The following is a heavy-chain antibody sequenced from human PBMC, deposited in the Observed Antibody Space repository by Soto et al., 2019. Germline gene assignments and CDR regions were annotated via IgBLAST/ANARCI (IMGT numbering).Heavy chain of an antibody. D-gene: IGHD6-6*01. CDR2: IYYSGST. V-gene: IGHV4-39*01. Sequence: SETLSLTCTVSGGSISSSSYYWGWIRQPPGKGLEWIGSIYYSGSTYYNPSLKSRVTISVDTSKNQFSLKLSSVTAADTAVYYCARAVEQLVVSINWFDPWGQGTLVTVSS. CDR3: ARAVEQLVVSINWFDP. J-gene: IGHJ5*02. CDR1: GGSISSSSYY.